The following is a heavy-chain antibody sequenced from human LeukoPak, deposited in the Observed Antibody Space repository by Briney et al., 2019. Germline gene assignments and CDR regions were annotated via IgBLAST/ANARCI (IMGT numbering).Heavy chain of an antibody. Sequence: SETLSLTCTVSGGSISSYYWSWIRQPPGKGLEWIGYIYYSGSTNYNPSLKSRVTISVDTSKNQFSLKLSSVTAADTAVYYCARAHSSGWYYFDYWGQGTLVTVSS. J-gene: IGHJ4*02. CDR3: ARAHSSGWYYFDY. CDR1: GGSISSYY. V-gene: IGHV4-59*08. D-gene: IGHD6-19*01. CDR2: IYYSGST.